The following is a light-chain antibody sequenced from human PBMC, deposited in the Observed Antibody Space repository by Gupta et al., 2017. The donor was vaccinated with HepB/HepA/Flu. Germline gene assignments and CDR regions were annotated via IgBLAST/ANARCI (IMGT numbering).Light chain of an antibody. V-gene: IGKV1-39*01. CDR1: QSISSY. J-gene: IGKJ2*04. CDR3: QQRYSTPRS. CDR2: AAS. Sequence: DIQMTQSPSSLSASVGDRVTITCRASQSISSYLNWYQQKPGKAPKLLIYAASRLQSGVPSRFSGSGSGTDFTLTISSLQPEDFATYYCQQRYSTPRSFGQGTKLEIK.